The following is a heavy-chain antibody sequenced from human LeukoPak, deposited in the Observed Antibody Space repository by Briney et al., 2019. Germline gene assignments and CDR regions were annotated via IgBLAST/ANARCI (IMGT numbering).Heavy chain of an antibody. D-gene: IGHD3-10*01. CDR3: ARHVSGVRVRGKNYYYMDV. V-gene: IGHV4-59*08. Sequence: SETLSLTCTVSGGSISSYYWSWIRQPPGKGLEWIGSIYYSGSTYYNPSLKSRVTISVDTSKNQFSLKLSSVTAADTAVYYCARHVSGVRVRGKNYYYMDVWGKGTTVTISS. CDR1: GGSISSYY. CDR2: IYYSGST. J-gene: IGHJ6*03.